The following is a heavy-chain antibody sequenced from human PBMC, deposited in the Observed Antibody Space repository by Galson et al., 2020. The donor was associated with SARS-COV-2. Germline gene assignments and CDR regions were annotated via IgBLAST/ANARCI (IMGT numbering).Heavy chain of an antibody. D-gene: IGHD6-19*01. V-gene: IGHV3-7*01. Sequence: GGSLRLSCGVSGFTFNDFWMSWFRQAPGKGLEWVANIKGDGSETNYADSVKGRFSISRDNAANSLYLQMNSLRVEDSAVYYCSREGWQGGYWGQGTRVTVS. CDR2: IKGDGSET. CDR3: SREGWQGGY. J-gene: IGHJ4*02. CDR1: GFTFNDFW.